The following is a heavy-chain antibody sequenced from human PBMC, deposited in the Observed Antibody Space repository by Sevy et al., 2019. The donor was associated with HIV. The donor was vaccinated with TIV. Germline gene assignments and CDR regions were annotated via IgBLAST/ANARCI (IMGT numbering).Heavy chain of an antibody. CDR1: GYIFTSYG. J-gene: IGHJ4*02. D-gene: IGHD1-26*01. Sequence: ASVKVSCKASGYIFTSYGISWVRQAPGQGLEWMGWISAYNGNTNYAQRLQGRVTMTTDTSTSTAYMELRSMRSDDTAVYYCARTVVGATEYFDYWGQGTLVTVSS. V-gene: IGHV1-18*01. CDR3: ARTVVGATEYFDY. CDR2: ISAYNGNT.